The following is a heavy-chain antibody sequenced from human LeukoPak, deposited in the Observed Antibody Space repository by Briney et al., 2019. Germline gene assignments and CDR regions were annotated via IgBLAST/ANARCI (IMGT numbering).Heavy chain of an antibody. CDR1: RYTYTSYA. CDR2: INAGNGNT. CDR3: ARDQRVTTVTTLVY. D-gene: IGHD4-17*01. V-gene: IGHV1-3*01. J-gene: IGHJ4*02. Sequence: ASVKVSCKASRYTYTSYAMHWVRPAPGQRLEGMGWINAGNGNTKYSQKFQGRVTITRDTSASTAYMELNSLRSEDTAVYYSARDQRVTTVTTLVYWGEGALVTASS.